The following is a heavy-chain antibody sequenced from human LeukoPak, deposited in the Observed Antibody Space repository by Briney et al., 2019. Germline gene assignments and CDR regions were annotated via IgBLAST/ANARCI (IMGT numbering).Heavy chain of an antibody. CDR2: ISNSDNDI. V-gene: IGHV3-11*01. J-gene: IGHJ3*02. CDR1: GFIFSDYY. Sequence: PGGSLRLSCAASGFIFSDYYMSWIRQTPGKGLEWISYISNSDNDIYYAGSVKGRFTISRDNTRNSLFLQMNSLRPDDTAVYYCARYDGARSALDIWGQGTMVTVSP. CDR3: ARYDGARSALDI. D-gene: IGHD3-3*01.